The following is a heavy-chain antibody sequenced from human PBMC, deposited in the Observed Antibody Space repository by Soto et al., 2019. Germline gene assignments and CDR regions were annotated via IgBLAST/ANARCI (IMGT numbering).Heavy chain of an antibody. CDR3: AKGHFGYPEGY. Sequence: GGSLRLSCAASGFTFSSYAISWVRQAPGKGLEWVSAISVSGGSTYYADSVKGRFTISRDNSKNTLYLQMNSLRAEDTAVYYWAKGHFGYPEGYLGQGTLVTGSS. V-gene: IGHV3-23*01. CDR1: GFTFSSYA. J-gene: IGHJ4*01. CDR2: ISVSGGST. D-gene: IGHD5-18*01.